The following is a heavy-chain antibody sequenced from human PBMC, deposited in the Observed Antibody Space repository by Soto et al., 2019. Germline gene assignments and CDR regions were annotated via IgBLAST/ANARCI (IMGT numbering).Heavy chain of an antibody. D-gene: IGHD3-10*01. Sequence: GGSLRLSCAASGFTFSSYGMHWVRQAPGKGLEWVAVISYDGSNKYYADSVKGRFTISRDNSKNTLYLQMNSLRAEDTAVYYCAKDGSMVRGVISYYYGMDVWGQGTTVTVSS. CDR2: ISYDGSNK. V-gene: IGHV3-30*18. CDR1: GFTFSSYG. CDR3: AKDGSMVRGVISYYYGMDV. J-gene: IGHJ6*02.